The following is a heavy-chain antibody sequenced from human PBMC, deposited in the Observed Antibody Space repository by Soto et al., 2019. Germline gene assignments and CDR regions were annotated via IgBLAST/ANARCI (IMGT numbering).Heavy chain of an antibody. Sequence: GESLKISCKGSGYSFTSYWISWVRQMPGKGLEWMGRIDPSDSYTNYSPSFQGHVTISADKSISTAYLQWSSLKASDTAMYYCARSDSSGWYDYYFDYWGQGTLVTVSS. D-gene: IGHD6-19*01. CDR2: IDPSDSYT. CDR3: ARSDSSGWYDYYFDY. J-gene: IGHJ4*02. V-gene: IGHV5-10-1*01. CDR1: GYSFTSYW.